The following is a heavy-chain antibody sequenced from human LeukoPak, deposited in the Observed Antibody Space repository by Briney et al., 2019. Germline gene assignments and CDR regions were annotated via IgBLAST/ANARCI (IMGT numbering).Heavy chain of an antibody. D-gene: IGHD6-19*01. V-gene: IGHV3-21*01. CDR1: GFTFSSYS. Sequence: GGSLRLSCAASGFTFSSYSMNWVRQAPGKGLEWVSSISSSSSYIYYADSVKGRFTISRDNAKNSLSLQMNSLRAEDTAVYYCARDRGWSFPDAFDIWGQGTMVTVSS. J-gene: IGHJ3*02. CDR2: ISSSSSYI. CDR3: ARDRGWSFPDAFDI.